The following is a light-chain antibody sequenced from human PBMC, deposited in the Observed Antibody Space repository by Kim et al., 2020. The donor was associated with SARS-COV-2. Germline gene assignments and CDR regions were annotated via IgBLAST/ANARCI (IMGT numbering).Light chain of an antibody. J-gene: IGLJ1*01. CDR2: DVN. CDR1: SSDVGTYNY. Sequence: QSITISCTGTSSDVGTYNYVSWYQQYLGKAPKLMIYDVNKRPSGVSNRFSGSKSGNTASLTISGLQAEDEADYYCSSYATSRSYVFGTGTKVTVL. V-gene: IGLV2-14*03. CDR3: SSYATSRSYV.